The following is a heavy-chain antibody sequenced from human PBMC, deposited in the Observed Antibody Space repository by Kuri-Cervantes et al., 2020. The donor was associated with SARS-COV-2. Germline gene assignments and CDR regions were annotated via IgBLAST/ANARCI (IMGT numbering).Heavy chain of an antibody. CDR1: GGSFSGYY. D-gene: IGHD2-2*01. V-gene: IGHV4-34*01. J-gene: IGHJ4*02. CDR2: INHSGST. Sequence: GSLRLSCAVYGGSFSGYYWSWIRQPPGKGLEWIGEINHSGSTNYNPSLKSRVTISVDTSKNQFSLKLSSVTAADTAVYYCARRRGGYCSSTSCPGYFDYWGQGTLVTVSS. CDR3: ARRRGGYCSSTSCPGYFDY.